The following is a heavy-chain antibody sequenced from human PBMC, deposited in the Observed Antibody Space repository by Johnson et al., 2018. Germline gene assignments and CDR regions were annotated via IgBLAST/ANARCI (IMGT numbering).Heavy chain of an antibody. Sequence: VQLVESGGGLVQPGRSXRLSCAASGFTFDDYAMHWVRQAPGKGLEWVSGISWNSGSIGYADSVKGRFTISRDNAKNSLYLQMNSLRAEDTALYYCAKDKTAYYYGSGSPDAFDIWGQGTMGTVSS. CDR3: AKDKTAYYYGSGSPDAFDI. V-gene: IGHV3-9*01. CDR2: ISWNSGSI. D-gene: IGHD3-10*01. J-gene: IGHJ3*02. CDR1: GFTFDDYA.